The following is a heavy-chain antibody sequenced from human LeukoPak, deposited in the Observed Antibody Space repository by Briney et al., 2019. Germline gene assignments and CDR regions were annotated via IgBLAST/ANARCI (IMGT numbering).Heavy chain of an antibody. V-gene: IGHV4-59*08. J-gene: IGHJ4*02. CDR3: ARHGDYYDTKSTFDY. CDR2: IYYSGST. Sequence: SETLSLTCTVSGGSISSYYWSWIRQPPGKGLEWIGYIYYSGSTNYNPSLKSRVTISVDTSKNQFSLKPSSVTAADTAVYYCARHGDYYDTKSTFDYWGQGTLVTVSS. CDR1: GGSISSYY. D-gene: IGHD3-22*01.